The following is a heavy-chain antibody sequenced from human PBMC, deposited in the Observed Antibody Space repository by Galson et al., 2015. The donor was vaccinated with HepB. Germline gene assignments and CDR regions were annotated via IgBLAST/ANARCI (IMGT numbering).Heavy chain of an antibody. J-gene: IGHJ4*02. CDR2: ISSSSSYI. Sequence: LRLSCAASGFTFSSYSMNWVRQAPGKGLEWVSSISSSSSYIYYADSVKGRFTISRDNAKNSLYLQMNSLRAEDTAVYYCARDLNITMVRGVLGYWGQGTLVTVSS. D-gene: IGHD3-10*01. CDR1: GFTFSSYS. CDR3: ARDLNITMVRGVLGY. V-gene: IGHV3-21*01.